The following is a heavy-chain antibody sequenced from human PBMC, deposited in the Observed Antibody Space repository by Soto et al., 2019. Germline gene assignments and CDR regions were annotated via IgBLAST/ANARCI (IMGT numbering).Heavy chain of an antibody. CDR1: VYGISVYL. CDR3: ARSSSRSLVKFAGVRGHRMGGYGLDV. V-gene: IGHV1-2*04. Sequence: SVYGISVYLIHRRIQTQKKGLEWMGWINPNSGGTNYAQKFQGWVTMTTDTSISTAYMELSRLRSDDTAVYYCARSSSRSLVKFAGVRGHRMGGYGLDVWGEGTMVTVS. CDR2: INPNSGGT. D-gene: IGHD1-26*01. J-gene: IGHJ6*01.